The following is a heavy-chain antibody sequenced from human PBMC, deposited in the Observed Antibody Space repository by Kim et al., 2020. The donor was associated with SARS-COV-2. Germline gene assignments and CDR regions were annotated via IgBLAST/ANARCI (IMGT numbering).Heavy chain of an antibody. CDR2: ISGSGGST. J-gene: IGHJ4*02. CDR1: GFTFSSYA. Sequence: GGSLRLTCAASGFTFSSYAMSWVRQAPGKGQEWDSGISGSGGSTYYADSVKGRLTISRDNSKNKLYLQMNSLRDEDTAVYYCADLLTPYYYDSSGYHFDYWGQGTLVTVSS. CDR3: ADLLTPYYYDSSGYHFDY. V-gene: IGHV3-23*01. D-gene: IGHD3-22*01.